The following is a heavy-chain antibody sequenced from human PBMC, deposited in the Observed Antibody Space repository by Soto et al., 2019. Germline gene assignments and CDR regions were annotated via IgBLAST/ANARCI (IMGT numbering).Heavy chain of an antibody. CDR3: ARDLDIVVVPAAIPRTYYYYYGMDV. Sequence: SVKVSCKASGGTFSSYAISWVRQAPGQGLEWMGGIIPIFGTANYAQKFQGRVTITADESTSTAYMELSSLRSEDTAVYYCARDLDIVVVPAAIPRTYYYYYGMDVWGQGTTVTVSS. CDR1: GGTFSSYA. CDR2: IIPIFGTA. V-gene: IGHV1-69*13. J-gene: IGHJ6*02. D-gene: IGHD2-2*02.